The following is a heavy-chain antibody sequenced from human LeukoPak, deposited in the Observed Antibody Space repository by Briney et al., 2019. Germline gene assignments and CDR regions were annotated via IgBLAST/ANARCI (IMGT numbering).Heavy chain of an antibody. Sequence: SATLSLTCTVSGGSISSHYWSWIRQPPGKGLEWIGYIYYSGSTNYNPSLKSRVTISVDTSKNQFSLKLSSVTAADTAVYYCARVGRRGQFDYWGQGTLVTVSS. V-gene: IGHV4-59*11. J-gene: IGHJ4*02. CDR3: ARVGRRGQFDY. CDR2: IYYSGST. D-gene: IGHD3-10*01. CDR1: GGSISSHY.